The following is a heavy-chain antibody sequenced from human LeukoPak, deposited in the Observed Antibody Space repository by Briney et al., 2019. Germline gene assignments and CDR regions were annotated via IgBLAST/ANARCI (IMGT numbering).Heavy chain of an antibody. CDR1: GGSISSGGYS. J-gene: IGHJ2*01. Sequence: SQTLSLTCAVSGGSISSGGYSWSWIRQPPGKGLEWIGYIYHSGSTYYNPSLKSRVTISVDRSKNQFSLKLSSVTAADTAVYYCARARRPPPYFDLWGRGTLVTVSS. CDR3: ARARRPPPYFDL. V-gene: IGHV4-30-2*01. CDR2: IYHSGST.